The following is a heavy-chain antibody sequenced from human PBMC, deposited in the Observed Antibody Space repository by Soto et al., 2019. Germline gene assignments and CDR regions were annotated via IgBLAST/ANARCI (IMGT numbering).Heavy chain of an antibody. CDR3: ARVPYY. V-gene: IGHV4-59*12. J-gene: IGHJ4*02. CDR2: IYHSGST. CDR1: GGSITNYY. Sequence: PSETLSLTCTVSGGSITNYYWSWIRQPPGKGLEWIGYIYHSGSTYYNPSLKSRVTISVDRSKNQFSLKLSSVTAADTAVYYCARVPYYWGQGTLVTVSS.